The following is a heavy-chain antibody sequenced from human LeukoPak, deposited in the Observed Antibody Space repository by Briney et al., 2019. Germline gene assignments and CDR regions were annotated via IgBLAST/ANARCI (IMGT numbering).Heavy chain of an antibody. Sequence: GRSLRLSCAASGFTFSSYGMHWVRQAPGKGLEWVAVIWYDGSNKYYADSVKGRFTISRDNSKNTLYLQMNSLRAEDTAVYYCARYYYDSSGYPYYYYGMDVWGRGTTAAVSS. J-gene: IGHJ6*02. CDR2: IWYDGSNK. CDR1: GFTFSSYG. CDR3: ARYYYDSSGYPYYYYGMDV. D-gene: IGHD3-22*01. V-gene: IGHV3-33*01.